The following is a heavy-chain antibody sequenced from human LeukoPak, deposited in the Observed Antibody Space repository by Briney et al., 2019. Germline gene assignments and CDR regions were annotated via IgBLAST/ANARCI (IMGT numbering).Heavy chain of an antibody. D-gene: IGHD1-26*01. CDR1: GLTFSDTW. V-gene: IGHV3-74*01. CDR2: ISSSGITI. Sequence: GGSLRLSCAASGLTFSDTWMHWVRHAPGKGLVWVSRISSSGITIDYADSVKGRFTISRDNAKNTLYLQMNGLRVEDAAVYYCATSPSGSDSYWGQGTLVTVSS. CDR3: ATSPSGSDSY. J-gene: IGHJ4*02.